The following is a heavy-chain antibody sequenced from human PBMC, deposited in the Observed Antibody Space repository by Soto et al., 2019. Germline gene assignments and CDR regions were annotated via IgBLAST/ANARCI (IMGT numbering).Heavy chain of an antibody. D-gene: IGHD1-26*01. CDR1: GGSISSYY. V-gene: IGHV4-59*08. J-gene: IGHJ4*02. CDR3: ARGGGSPAY. Sequence: QVQLQESGPGLVKPSETLSLTCTVSGGSISSYYWSWIRQPPGKGLEWIGYIYYSGSTNYNPSLKSRVTLSVDTSKNQFSLKLSSVTAADTAVYYCARGGGSPAYWGQGTLVTVSS. CDR2: IYYSGST.